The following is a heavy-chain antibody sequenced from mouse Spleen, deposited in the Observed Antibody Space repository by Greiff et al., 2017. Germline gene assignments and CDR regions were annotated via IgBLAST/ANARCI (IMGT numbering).Heavy chain of an antibody. Sequence: DVQLVESGGGLVQPGGSRKLSCAASGFTFSDYGMAWVRQAPGKGPEWVAFISNLAYSIYYADTVTGRFTISRENAKNTLYLEMSSLRSEDTAMYYCARVYYGSSYWYFDVWGAGTTVTVSS. CDR3: ARVYYGSSYWYFDV. V-gene: IGHV5-15*02. CDR1: GFTFSDYG. CDR2: ISNLAYSI. J-gene: IGHJ1*01. D-gene: IGHD1-1*01.